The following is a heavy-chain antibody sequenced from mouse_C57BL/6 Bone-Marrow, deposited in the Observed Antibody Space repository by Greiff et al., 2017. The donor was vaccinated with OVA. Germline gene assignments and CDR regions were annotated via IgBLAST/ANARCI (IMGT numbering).Heavy chain of an antibody. CDR2: IYPGDGDT. V-gene: IGHV1-82*01. CDR1: GYAFSSSW. Sequence: LEESGPELVKPGASVKISCKASGYAFSSSWMNWVKQRPGKGLEWIGRIYPGDGDTNYNGKFKGKATLTADKSSSTAYMQLSSLTSEDSAVYFCAREGAGTCAYWGQGTLVTVSA. CDR3: AREGAGTCAY. J-gene: IGHJ3*01. D-gene: IGHD4-1*01.